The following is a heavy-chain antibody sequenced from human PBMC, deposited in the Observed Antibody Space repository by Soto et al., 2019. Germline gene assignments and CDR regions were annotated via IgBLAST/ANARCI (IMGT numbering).Heavy chain of an antibody. J-gene: IGHJ4*02. CDR1: GGSISSSSYY. CDR2: IYYSGST. Sequence: ETLSLTCTVSGGSISSSSYYWGWIRQPPGKGLEWIGSIYYSGSTYYNPSLKSRVTISVDTSKNQFSLKLSSVTAADTAVYYCAIAIPYSSGWYYFDYWGQGTLVTVSS. V-gene: IGHV4-39*01. D-gene: IGHD6-19*01. CDR3: AIAIPYSSGWYYFDY.